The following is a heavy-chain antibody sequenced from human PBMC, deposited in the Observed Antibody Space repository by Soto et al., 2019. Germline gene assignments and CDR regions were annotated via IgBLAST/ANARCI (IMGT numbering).Heavy chain of an antibody. Sequence: EVQLLESGGGLVQPGGSLRLSCAASGFTFSSYAMSWVRQAPGKGLEWVSAISGRGGSTYYADSVKGRFTISRDNSKNPLYLQMRSLRAEDTAVYYCAKTGWGWEPAGYFDYWGQGTLVTVSS. D-gene: IGHD1-26*01. J-gene: IGHJ4*02. CDR1: GFTFSSYA. CDR3: AKTGWGWEPAGYFDY. CDR2: ISGRGGST. V-gene: IGHV3-23*01.